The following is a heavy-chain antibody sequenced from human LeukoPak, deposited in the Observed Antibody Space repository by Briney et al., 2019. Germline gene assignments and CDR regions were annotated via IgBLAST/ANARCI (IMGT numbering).Heavy chain of an antibody. Sequence: SETLSLTYAVYGGSFSGYYWSWIRQPPGKGLEWIGEINHSGSTNYNPSLKSRVTISVDTSKNQFSLKLSSVTAADTAVYYCARAWHLSYYYYYMDVWGKGTTVTVSS. CDR2: INHSGST. J-gene: IGHJ6*03. CDR3: ARAWHLSYYYYYMDV. D-gene: IGHD5-12*01. V-gene: IGHV4-34*01. CDR1: GGSFSGYY.